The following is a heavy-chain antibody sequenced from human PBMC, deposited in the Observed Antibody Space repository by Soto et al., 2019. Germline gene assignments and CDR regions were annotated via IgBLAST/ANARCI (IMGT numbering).Heavy chain of an antibody. CDR1: GFTFSNYA. CDR2: ISGSGDST. CDR3: AKDSVVRGVMPYY. Sequence: GGSLRLSCAASGFTFSNYAMSWVRQAPGKGLEWVSAISGSGDSTYYADSVKGRFTISRDNSKNTLYLQMNSLRAEDTAVYYCAKDSVVRGVMPYYWGQGTLVTVS. D-gene: IGHD3-10*01. J-gene: IGHJ4*02. V-gene: IGHV3-23*01.